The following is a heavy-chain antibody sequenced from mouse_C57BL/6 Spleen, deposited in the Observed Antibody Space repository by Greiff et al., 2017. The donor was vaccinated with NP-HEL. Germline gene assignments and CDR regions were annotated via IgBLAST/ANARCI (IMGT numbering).Heavy chain of an antibody. CDR2: IYPSNGGT. CDR3: AREGGTVVDTNDFDY. V-gene: IGHV1-53*01. J-gene: IGHJ2*01. CDR1: GYTFTSYW. Sequence: VQLQQPGTELVKPGASVKLSCKASGYTFTSYWMHWVKQRPGQGLEWIGNIYPSNGGTNYNEPFKSKATLTVDKSSSTAYMQLSSLTSEDSAVYDCAREGGTVVDTNDFDYWGQGTTLTVSS. D-gene: IGHD1-1*01.